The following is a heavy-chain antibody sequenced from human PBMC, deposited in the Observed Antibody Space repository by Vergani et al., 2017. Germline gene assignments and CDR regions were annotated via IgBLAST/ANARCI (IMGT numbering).Heavy chain of an antibody. V-gene: IGHV3-30*03. CDR1: GFTFSSYG. J-gene: IGHJ4*02. CDR3: AIGTVGY. D-gene: IGHD1-1*01. Sequence: QVHLVESGGGVVQPGRSLRLSCAASGFTFSSYGMHWVRQAPGKGLEWVAVISYDGSNKYYADSVKGRFTISRDNSKNTLYLQMNSLRAEDTAVYYCAIGTVGYWGQGTLVTVSS. CDR2: ISYDGSNK.